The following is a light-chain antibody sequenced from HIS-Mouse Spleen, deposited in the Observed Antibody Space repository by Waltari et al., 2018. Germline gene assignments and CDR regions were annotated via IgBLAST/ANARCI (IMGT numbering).Light chain of an antibody. CDR3: CSYAGSYTFVV. V-gene: IGLV2-11*01. CDR1: ISDVGGYHY. J-gene: IGLJ2*01. CDR2: DVS. Sequence: QSALTQPRSVSGSPGQSVTISCTGTISDVGGYHYVSWYQQHPGKAPKLMIYDVSKRPSGVPDRFSGSKSGNTASLTISGLQAEDEADYYCCSYAGSYTFVVFGGGTKLTVL.